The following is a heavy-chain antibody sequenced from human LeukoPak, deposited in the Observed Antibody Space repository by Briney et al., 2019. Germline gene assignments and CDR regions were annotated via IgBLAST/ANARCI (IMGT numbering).Heavy chain of an antibody. Sequence: PPETLSLTCTVSGGSISSSSYYWGWIRQPPGKGLEWIGSIYYSGSTYYNPSLKSRVTISVDTSKNPFSLKLSSVTAADTAVYYCARLTRGYYGMDVWGQGTTVTVSS. CDR3: ARLTRGYYGMDV. J-gene: IGHJ6*02. V-gene: IGHV4-39*01. CDR1: GGSISSSSYY. CDR2: IYYSGST.